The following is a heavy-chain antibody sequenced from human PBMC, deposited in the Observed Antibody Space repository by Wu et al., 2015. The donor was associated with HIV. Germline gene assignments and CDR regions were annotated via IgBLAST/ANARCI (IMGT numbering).Heavy chain of an antibody. CDR1: GSAFNSYY. D-gene: IGHD2-15*01. Sequence: QVHLVQSGAEVKKPGASVNVSCKASGSAFNSYYIHYMRQAPGQGLEWMGVINPTGSIKTYAQNFQGRVTLTRVTSTGTVYMQMSGLSSEDTAVYFCTIGPFATGPYNYDFWGQGTLVTVSS. CDR3: TIGPFATGPYNYDF. V-gene: IGHV1-46*02. CDR2: INPTGSIK. J-gene: IGHJ4*02.